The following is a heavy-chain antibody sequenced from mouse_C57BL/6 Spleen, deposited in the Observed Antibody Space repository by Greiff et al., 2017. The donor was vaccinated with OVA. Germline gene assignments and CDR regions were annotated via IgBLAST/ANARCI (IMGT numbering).Heavy chain of an antibody. CDR2: IYPRDGST. V-gene: IGHV1-85*01. CDR1: GYTFTSYD. D-gene: IGHD1-1*01. J-gene: IGHJ1*03. Sequence: VKLVESGPELVKPGASVKLSCKASGYTFTSYDINWVKQRPGQGLEWIGWIYPRDGSTKYNEKFKGKATLTVDTSSSTAYMELHSLTSEDSAVYFCARFRGSSYWYFDVWGTGTTVTVSS. CDR3: ARFRGSSYWYFDV.